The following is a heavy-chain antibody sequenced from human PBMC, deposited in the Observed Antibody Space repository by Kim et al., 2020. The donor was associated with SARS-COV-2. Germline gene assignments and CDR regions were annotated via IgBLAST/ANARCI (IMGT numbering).Heavy chain of an antibody. V-gene: IGHV4-38-2*02. CDR3: ARVNHYSGSYIDY. CDR2: IYLSGNT. D-gene: IGHD1-26*01. Sequence: SETLSLTCSVSGYSISSGYYWGWIRQPPGKGLEWIGSIYLSGNTYYNPSLKSRVTISVDTSKNQFSLKLSSVTAADTAVYYCARVNHYSGSYIDYWGQGTLVTVSS. CDR1: GYSISSGYY. J-gene: IGHJ4*02.